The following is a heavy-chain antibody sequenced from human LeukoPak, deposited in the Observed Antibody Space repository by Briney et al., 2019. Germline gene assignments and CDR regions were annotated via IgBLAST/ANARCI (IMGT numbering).Heavy chain of an antibody. Sequence: SETLSLTCTVSGGSISRYYWSWVRQPPGRGLEWVGYIYYSGSTNYNTSLKSRVTISVDMSKNQFSLKRSAVSAADTAVYYCARHDMDVAGAGLDYFDYGGQGTLVTVSS. CDR3: ARHDMDVAGAGLDYFDY. CDR1: GGSISRYY. D-gene: IGHD1-26*01. CDR2: IYYSGST. V-gene: IGHV4-59*08. J-gene: IGHJ4*02.